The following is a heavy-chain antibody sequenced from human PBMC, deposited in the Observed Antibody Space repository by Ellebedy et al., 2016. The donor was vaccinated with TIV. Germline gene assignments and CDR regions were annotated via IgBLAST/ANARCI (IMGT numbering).Heavy chain of an antibody. J-gene: IGHJ4*02. CDR3: AKGPTVFGVLPAYFDF. CDR2: IYYTGST. CDR1: GGSTSNTNYY. D-gene: IGHD3-3*01. Sequence: MPSETLSLTCTVAGGSTSNTNYYWGWIRQPPGKGLEWIGNIYYTGSTYSNPSLKSRVSISIDTPKNMFSVKLRSVTTADTAVYYCAKGPTVFGVLPAYFDFWGQGTLVTVSS. V-gene: IGHV4-39*07.